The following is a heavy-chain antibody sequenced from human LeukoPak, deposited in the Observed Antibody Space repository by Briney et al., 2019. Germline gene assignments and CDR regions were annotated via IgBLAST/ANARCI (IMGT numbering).Heavy chain of an antibody. D-gene: IGHD2-15*01. CDR3: ARGNPIVVEVAATARYFDY. J-gene: IGHJ4*02. Sequence: SETLSLTCAVYGGSFSGYYWSWIRQPPGKGLEWMGEINHSGSTNYNPSLKSRVTISVDTSKNQFSLKLSSVTAADTAVYYCARGNPIVVEVAATARYFDYWGQGTLVTVSS. V-gene: IGHV4-34*01. CDR1: GGSFSGYY. CDR2: INHSGST.